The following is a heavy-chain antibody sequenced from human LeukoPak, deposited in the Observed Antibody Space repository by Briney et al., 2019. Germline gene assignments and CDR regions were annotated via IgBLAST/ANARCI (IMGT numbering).Heavy chain of an antibody. CDR1: GASLSITTHY. V-gene: IGHV4-39*01. J-gene: IGHJ2*01. D-gene: IGHD3-22*01. Sequence: PSETLSLTCTVSGASLSITTHYWGWIRQPPGKGLEWIGTIYYSGSAYYNPSLKSRVTISVDTSKNQFSLKLNSVTAADTAVYYCARGRHSSGHRRPDWYFDLWGRGTLVTVSS. CDR2: IYYSGSA. CDR3: ARGRHSSGHRRPDWYFDL.